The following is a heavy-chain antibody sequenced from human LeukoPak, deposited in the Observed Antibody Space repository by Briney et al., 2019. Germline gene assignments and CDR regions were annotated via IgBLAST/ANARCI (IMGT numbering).Heavy chain of an antibody. CDR1: GYTFTGYY. V-gene: IGHV1-2*02. J-gene: IGHJ4*02. D-gene: IGHD3-3*01. CDR3: ARDAPYYDFWSGYYSRNYFDY. Sequence: ASVKVSCKASGYTFTGYYMHWVRQAPGQGLEWMGWINPNSGGTNYAQKFQGRVTMTRDTSISTAYMELSRLRPDDTAVYYCARDAPYYDFWSGYYSRNYFDYWGQGTLVTVSS. CDR2: INPNSGGT.